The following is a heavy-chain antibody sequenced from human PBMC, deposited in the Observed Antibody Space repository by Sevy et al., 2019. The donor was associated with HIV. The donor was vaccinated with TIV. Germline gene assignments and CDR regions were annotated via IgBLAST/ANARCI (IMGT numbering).Heavy chain of an antibody. V-gene: IGHV3-11*01. Sequence: GGSLRLSCAASGFTFSDYYMSWIRQAPGKGLEWDSYISSSGSTIYYADSVKGRFTISRDNAKNSLYLQMNSLRAEDTAVYYCATRSGEVGATPPYFDYWGQGTLVTVSS. J-gene: IGHJ4*02. CDR2: ISSSGSTI. D-gene: IGHD1-26*01. CDR1: GFTFSDYY. CDR3: ATRSGEVGATPPYFDY.